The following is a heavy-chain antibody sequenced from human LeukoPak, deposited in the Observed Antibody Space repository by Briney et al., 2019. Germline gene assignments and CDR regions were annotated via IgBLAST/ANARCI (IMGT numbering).Heavy chain of an antibody. J-gene: IGHJ4*02. Sequence: VASVKVSCKASGYTFTGYYMHWVRQAPGQGLEWMGWINPNSGGTNYAQKFQGRVIMTRDTSISTAYMELSRLRSDDTAVYYCARVDSSGYYSPFWYWGQGTLVTVSS. CDR3: ARVDSSGYYSPFWY. D-gene: IGHD3-22*01. V-gene: IGHV1-2*02. CDR1: GYTFTGYY. CDR2: INPNSGGT.